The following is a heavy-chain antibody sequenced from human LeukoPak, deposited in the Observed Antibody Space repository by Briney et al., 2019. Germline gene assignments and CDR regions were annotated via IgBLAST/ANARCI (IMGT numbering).Heavy chain of an antibody. V-gene: IGHV1-46*01. CDR2: INPSGGST. CDR1: GYTFTSYY. CDR3: AREESGCSGGSCNDYYYYGMDV. D-gene: IGHD2-15*01. J-gene: IGHJ6*02. Sequence: GASVKLSCTASGYTFTSYYMHWVRQAPGQGLEWMGIINPSGGSTSYAQKFQGRVTMTRDTSTSTVYMELSSLRSEDTAVYYCAREESGCSGGSCNDYYYYGMDVWGQGTTVTVSS.